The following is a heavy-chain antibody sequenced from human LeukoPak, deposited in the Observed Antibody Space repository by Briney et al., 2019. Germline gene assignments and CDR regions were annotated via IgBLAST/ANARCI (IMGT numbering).Heavy chain of an antibody. Sequence: ASVKVSRKASGYTFTSYGISWVRQAPGQGLEWMGWISGYNGNTNYAQKLQGRVTMTTDTSTSTAYMELRSLRSDDTAVYYCARDLKRGYSSGRYSWGTGSSNDYWGQGTLVTVSS. V-gene: IGHV1-18*01. CDR3: ARDLKRGYSSGRYSWGTGSSNDY. D-gene: IGHD6-19*01. CDR1: GYTFTSYG. J-gene: IGHJ4*02. CDR2: ISGYNGNT.